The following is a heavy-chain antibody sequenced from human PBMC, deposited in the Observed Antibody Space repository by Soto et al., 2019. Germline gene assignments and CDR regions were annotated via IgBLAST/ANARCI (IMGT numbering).Heavy chain of an antibody. CDR1: GFTFSSYD. Sequence: EVQLVESGGGLVQPGGSLRLSCAASGFTFSSYDMHWVRQATGKGLEWVSAIGTAGDTYYPGSVKGRFTISRENAKNSLYLQMNSLRAEDTAVYSCARGGDRYSNYEFDYWGQGTLVTVSS. V-gene: IGHV3-13*01. CDR3: ARGGDRYSNYEFDY. J-gene: IGHJ4*02. D-gene: IGHD4-4*01. CDR2: IGTAGDT.